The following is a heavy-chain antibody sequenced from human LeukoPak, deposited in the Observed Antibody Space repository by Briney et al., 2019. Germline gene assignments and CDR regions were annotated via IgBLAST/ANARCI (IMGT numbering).Heavy chain of an antibody. CDR2: IDYRGNT. V-gene: IGHV4-31*03. CDR3: ARQDWQSYHFDY. D-gene: IGHD3/OR15-3a*01. J-gene: IGHJ4*02. Sequence: PSQTLSLTCTVSGGSFSSAGDYWSWIRQHPGKGLEWIGCIDYRGNTFYNPSLQSRVTISVDMSKAQFSLNLSSVTAADTVIYYCARQDWQSYHFDYWGQGTLATVSS. CDR1: GGSFSSAGDY.